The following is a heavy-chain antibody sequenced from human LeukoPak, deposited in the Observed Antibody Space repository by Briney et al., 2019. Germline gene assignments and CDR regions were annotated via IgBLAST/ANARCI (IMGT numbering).Heavy chain of an antibody. J-gene: IGHJ4*02. CDR3: TTYLIAAADY. Sequence: GGSLRLSCAAFGITFRNAWVSWVRQAPGKGLELVCRIKSKTDGGTTDYAAPVKGRFTISRDDSKNTLYLQMNSLKTEDTAVYYCTTYLIAAADYWGQGTLVTVSS. V-gene: IGHV3-15*01. D-gene: IGHD6-13*01. CDR2: IKSKTDGGTT. CDR1: GITFRNAW.